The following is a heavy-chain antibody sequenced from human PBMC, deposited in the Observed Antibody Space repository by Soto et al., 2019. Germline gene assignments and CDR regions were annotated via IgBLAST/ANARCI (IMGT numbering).Heavy chain of an antibody. V-gene: IGHV3-21*01. CDR3: ARDPRGSSWSWGLDGEVNFDY. Sequence: EVQLVESGGGLVKPGGSLRLSCAASGFTFSSYSMNWVRQAPGKGLEWVSSISSSSSYIYYADSVKGRFTISRDNAKNSLYLQMNSPRAEDTAVYYCARDPRGSSWSWGLDGEVNFDYWGQGTLVTVSS. CDR1: GFTFSSYS. CDR2: ISSSSSYI. J-gene: IGHJ4*02. D-gene: IGHD6-13*01.